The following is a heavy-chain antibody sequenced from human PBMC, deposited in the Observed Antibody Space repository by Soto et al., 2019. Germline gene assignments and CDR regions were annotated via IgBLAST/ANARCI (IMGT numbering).Heavy chain of an antibody. Sequence: ASVKVSCKASGGTFSSYTISWVRQAPGQGLEWMGRIIPILGIANYAQKFQGRVTITADKSTSTAYMELSSLRSEDTAVYYCASVGEPSNWFDPWGQGTLVTVSS. CDR1: GGTFSSYT. D-gene: IGHD2-21*01. V-gene: IGHV1-69*02. CDR3: ASVGEPSNWFDP. J-gene: IGHJ5*02. CDR2: IIPILGIA.